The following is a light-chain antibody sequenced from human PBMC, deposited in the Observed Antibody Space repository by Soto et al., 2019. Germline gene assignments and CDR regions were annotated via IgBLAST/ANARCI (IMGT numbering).Light chain of an antibody. CDR1: HTIMTY. V-gene: IGKV1-39*01. CDR3: QQSYNSPPT. J-gene: IGKJ1*01. CDR2: AAS. Sequence: DIQMTQSPSSLSASVGDEVTITCRASHTIMTYLNWYQLKPGKPPRLLIYAASSLQSGVPSRFSGSGSGTDFTLTINSLQPEDFATFSCQQSYNSPPTFVQGTKVEIK.